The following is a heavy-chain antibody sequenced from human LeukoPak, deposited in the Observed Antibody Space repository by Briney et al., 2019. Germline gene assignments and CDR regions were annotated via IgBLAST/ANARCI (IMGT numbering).Heavy chain of an antibody. J-gene: IGHJ4*02. CDR1: GFTFSSYS. Sequence: WGSLRLSCAASGFTFSSYSMNWVRQAPGKGLEWVSSISGSGGSTYYADSVKGRFTISRDNSKTTLYLQMNSLRAEDTAVYYCAKVFYPAAGTGRVDFPFDYWGQGTLVTVSS. V-gene: IGHV3-23*01. CDR3: AKVFYPAAGTGRVDFPFDY. CDR2: ISGSGGST. D-gene: IGHD6-13*01.